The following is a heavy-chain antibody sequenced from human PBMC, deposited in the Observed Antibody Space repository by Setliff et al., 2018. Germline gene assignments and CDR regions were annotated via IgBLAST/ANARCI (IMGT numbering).Heavy chain of an antibody. D-gene: IGHD6-13*01. V-gene: IGHV4-39*01. CDR3: ASFAGSSWVDY. J-gene: IGHJ4*02. Sequence: PSETLSLTCTVSGGSISSSTYYWGWIRQPPGKGLEWIGYIFHSGATNYNPSLKSRVTISFGTSKNQFSLKLTSVTAADTAVYYCASFAGSSWVDYWGQGTLVTVSS. CDR1: GGSISSSTYY. CDR2: IFHSGAT.